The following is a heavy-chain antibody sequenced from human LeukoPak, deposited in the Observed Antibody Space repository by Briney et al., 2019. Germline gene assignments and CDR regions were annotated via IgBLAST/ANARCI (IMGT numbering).Heavy chain of an antibody. CDR1: GFTLSSYA. CDR2: ISGSGGST. D-gene: IGHD4-11*01. J-gene: IGHJ5*02. CDR3: AKDSWTTVGSWFDP. V-gene: IGHV3-23*01. Sequence: PGGSLRLSCAASGFTLSSYAMSWVRQAPGKGLEWVSAISGSGGSTYYADHVKGRFTISRDNSKNTLYLQMNSLRAEDTAVYYCAKDSWTTVGSWFDPWGQGTLVTVSS.